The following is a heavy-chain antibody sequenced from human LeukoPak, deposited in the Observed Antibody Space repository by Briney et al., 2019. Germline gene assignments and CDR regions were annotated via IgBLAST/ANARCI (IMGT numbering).Heavy chain of an antibody. Sequence: SSETLSLTCTVSGGSISSSSYYWGWIRQPPGKGLEWIGSIYYSGSTYYNPSLKSRVTISVDTSKNQFSLKLSSVTAADTAVYYCASGGQLTGDIFDYWGQGTLVTVSS. J-gene: IGHJ4*02. D-gene: IGHD7-27*01. CDR3: ASGGQLTGDIFDY. CDR1: GGSISSSSYY. CDR2: IYYSGST. V-gene: IGHV4-39*07.